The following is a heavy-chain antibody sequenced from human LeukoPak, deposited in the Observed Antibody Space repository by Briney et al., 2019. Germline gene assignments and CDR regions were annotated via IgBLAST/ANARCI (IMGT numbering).Heavy chain of an antibody. CDR1: GFTFSSYS. Sequence: GGSLRLSCAASGFTFSSYSMNWVRQAPGKGLEWVSSISSSSSNIYYADSVKGRFTISRDNAKNSMYLQMNNLRAGDTTVYYCARDRAANQDWTEFDPWGQGTPVIVSS. CDR2: ISSSSSNI. CDR3: ARDRAANQDWTEFDP. J-gene: IGHJ5*02. D-gene: IGHD1-1*01. V-gene: IGHV3-21*01.